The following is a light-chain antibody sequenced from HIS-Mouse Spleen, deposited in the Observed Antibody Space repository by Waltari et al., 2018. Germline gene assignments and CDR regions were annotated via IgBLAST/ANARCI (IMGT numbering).Light chain of an antibody. CDR2: EDS. CDR3: YSTDSSGNHRV. CDR1: ALPKKY. Sequence: SYELTQPPSVSVSPGQTARITCSGDALPKKYAYWYQQKSGQAPVLGIYEDSKRPSGIPERVSCSSAGTMATLTISGAQVEDEADYYCYSTDSSGNHRVFGGGTKLTVL. V-gene: IGLV3-10*01. J-gene: IGLJ2*01.